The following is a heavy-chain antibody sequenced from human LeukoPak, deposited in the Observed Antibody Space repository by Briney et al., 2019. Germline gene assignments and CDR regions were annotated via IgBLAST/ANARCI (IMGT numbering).Heavy chain of an antibody. CDR2: INHSGST. Sequence: SETLSLTCAVYGGSFSGYYWSWIRQPPGKGLEWIGEINHSGSTNYNPSLKSRVTISVDTSKNQFSLKLSSVTAADTAVYYCARHSGPYASSWFDYWGQGTLVTVSS. V-gene: IGHV4-34*01. J-gene: IGHJ4*02. CDR1: GGSFSGYY. CDR3: ARHSGPYASSWFDY. D-gene: IGHD6-13*01.